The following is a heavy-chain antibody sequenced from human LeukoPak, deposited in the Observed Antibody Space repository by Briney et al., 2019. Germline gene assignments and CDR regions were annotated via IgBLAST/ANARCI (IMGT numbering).Heavy chain of an antibody. D-gene: IGHD4-17*01. CDR1: GGSISSYY. V-gene: IGHV4-59*01. CDR3: ARVGTTVTTFFDY. Sequence: SETLSLTCTVSGGSISSYYWSWIRQPPGKGLEWIGYIYYSGSTNYNPSLKSRVTISVDTSKNQFSLKLSSVTAADTAVYYCARVGTTVTTFFDYWGQGTLVTVSS. J-gene: IGHJ4*02. CDR2: IYYSGST.